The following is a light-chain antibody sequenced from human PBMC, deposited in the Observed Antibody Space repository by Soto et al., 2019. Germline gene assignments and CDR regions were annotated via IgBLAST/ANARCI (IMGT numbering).Light chain of an antibody. J-gene: IGKJ4*01. Sequence: EIVLTQSPGTLSLSPGERATLSCRASQSVRSTYLAWYQQKPGQAPRLLIYGASSRATGIPDRFSGSGSGTDFTLTTSRLDPEHFAVYYCQQYGNSPLTFGGGTKVEI. CDR3: QQYGNSPLT. CDR2: GAS. V-gene: IGKV3-20*01. CDR1: QSVRSTY.